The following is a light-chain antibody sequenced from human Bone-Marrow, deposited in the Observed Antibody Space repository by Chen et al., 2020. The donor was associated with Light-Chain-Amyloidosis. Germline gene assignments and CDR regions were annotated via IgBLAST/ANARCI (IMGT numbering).Light chain of an antibody. Sequence: EIVLTQSPGTLSLSPGEGANLSCRASQTISSNYLTWYQQKFGQAPRLLIYGSSSRATGIPDRFTGSGSETDFTLTINRLEPEDFVMYYCQQYGTSPLTFGGGTKVEIK. V-gene: IGKV3-20*01. CDR1: QTISSNY. J-gene: IGKJ4*01. CDR2: GSS. CDR3: QQYGTSPLT.